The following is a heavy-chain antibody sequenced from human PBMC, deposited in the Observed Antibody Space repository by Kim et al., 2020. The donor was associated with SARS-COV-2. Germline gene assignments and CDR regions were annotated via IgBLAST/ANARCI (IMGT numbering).Heavy chain of an antibody. Sequence: ASVKVSCKASGYTFTSYYMHWVRQAPGQGLEWMGIINPSGGSTSYAQKFQGRVTMTRDTSTSTVYMELSSLRSEDTAVYYCARGSGSPGFGDGMDVWGQGTTVTVSS. CDR2: INPSGGST. V-gene: IGHV1-46*01. CDR3: ARGSGSPGFGDGMDV. CDR1: GYTFTSYY. J-gene: IGHJ6*02. D-gene: IGHD1-26*01.